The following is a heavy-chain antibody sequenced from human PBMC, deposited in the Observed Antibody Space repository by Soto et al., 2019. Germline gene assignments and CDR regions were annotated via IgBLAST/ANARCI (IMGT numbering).Heavy chain of an antibody. CDR3: MLGSGWKDFDY. CDR2: IYHSGST. D-gene: IGHD3-22*01. Sequence: SETLSLTCAVSGGSISSGGYPWTWIRQPPGKGLEWIGYIYHSGSTYYNPSLKSRVTISVDRSKNQFSLKLSSVTAADTAVYYCMLGSGWKDFDYWGQGTLVTVSS. V-gene: IGHV4-30-2*01. CDR1: GGSISSGGYP. J-gene: IGHJ4*02.